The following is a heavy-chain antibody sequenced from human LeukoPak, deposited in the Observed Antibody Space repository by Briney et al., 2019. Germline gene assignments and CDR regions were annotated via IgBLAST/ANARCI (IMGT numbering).Heavy chain of an antibody. J-gene: IGHJ4*02. D-gene: IGHD4-17*01. Sequence: KPSETLSLTCTVSGGSINSNSYYWGWIRQPPGKGLEWIGSIYYSRSTYYNPSLKSRVTISVDTPKNQFSLKLSSVTAADTAVYYCARALTVTFFDYWGQGTLVTVSS. CDR2: IYYSRST. CDR1: GGSINSNSYY. CDR3: ARALTVTFFDY. V-gene: IGHV4-39*01.